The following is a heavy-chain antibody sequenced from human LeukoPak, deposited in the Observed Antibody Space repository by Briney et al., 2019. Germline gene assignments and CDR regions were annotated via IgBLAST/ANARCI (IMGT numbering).Heavy chain of an antibody. V-gene: IGHV4-34*01. CDR1: GGSFSGYY. D-gene: IGHD3-22*01. J-gene: IGHJ4*02. CDR2: INHSGST. CDR3: ARAWYYYDSSGYYPFDY. Sequence: SETLSLTCAVYGGSFSGYYWSWIRQPPGKGLEWIGEINHSGSTNYNPSLTSRVTISVDTSKNQFSLKLSSVTAADTAVYYCARAWYYYDSSGYYPFDYWGQGTLVTVSS.